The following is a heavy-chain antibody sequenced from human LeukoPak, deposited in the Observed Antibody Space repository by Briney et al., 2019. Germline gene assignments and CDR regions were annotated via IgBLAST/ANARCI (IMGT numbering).Heavy chain of an antibody. V-gene: IGHV3-43*01. J-gene: IGHJ6*02. D-gene: IGHD3-10*01. CDR3: AKSAGSGYYYYYGMDV. CDR2: ISWDGGST. Sequence: PGGSLRLSCAASGFTFSDHYMDWVRQAPGKGLEWVSLISWDGGSTYYADSVKGRFTISRDNSKNSLYLQMNSLRTEDTALYYCAKSAGSGYYYYYGMDVWGQGTTVTVSS. CDR1: GFTFSDHY.